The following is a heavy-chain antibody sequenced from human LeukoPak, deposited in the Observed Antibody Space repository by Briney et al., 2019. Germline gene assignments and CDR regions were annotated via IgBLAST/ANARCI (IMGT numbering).Heavy chain of an antibody. Sequence: GGSLRLSCAASGFTFSSYSMNWVRQAPGKGLEWVSSISSSSSYIYYADSVKGRFTISRDNAKNSLYLQMNSLRAEDTAVYYCARDPWYRSGWYWEISAFDPWGQGTLVTVSS. V-gene: IGHV3-21*01. D-gene: IGHD6-19*01. CDR2: ISSSSSYI. CDR3: ARDPWYRSGWYWEISAFDP. J-gene: IGHJ5*02. CDR1: GFTFSSYS.